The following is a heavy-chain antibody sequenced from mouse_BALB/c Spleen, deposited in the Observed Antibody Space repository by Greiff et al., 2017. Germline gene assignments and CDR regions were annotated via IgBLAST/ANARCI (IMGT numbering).Heavy chain of an antibody. D-gene: IGHD2-4*01. CDR2: IDPANGNT. CDR1: GFNIKDTY. CDR3: ARLGDYDAAWFAY. J-gene: IGHJ3*01. Sequence: VQLQQSGAELVKPGASVKLSCTASGFNIKDTYMHWVKQRPEQGLEWIGRIDPANGNTKYDPKFQGKATITADTSSNTAYLQLSSLTSEDTAVYYCARLGDYDAAWFAYWGQGTLVTVSA. V-gene: IGHV14-3*02.